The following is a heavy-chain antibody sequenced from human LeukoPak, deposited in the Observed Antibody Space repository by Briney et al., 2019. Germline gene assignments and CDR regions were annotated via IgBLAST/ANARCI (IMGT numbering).Heavy chain of an antibody. CDR3: AKGGPYYMDV. V-gene: IGHV3-23*01. J-gene: IGHJ6*03. CDR1: GLTFSSYG. Sequence: GGSLRLSCAASGLTFSSYGISWVRQAPGKGLEWVSAISGSGGSTYYADSVKGRFTISRDNSKNTLYLQMNSLRAEDTAVYYCAKGGPYYMDVWGKGTTVTISS. CDR2: ISGSGGST.